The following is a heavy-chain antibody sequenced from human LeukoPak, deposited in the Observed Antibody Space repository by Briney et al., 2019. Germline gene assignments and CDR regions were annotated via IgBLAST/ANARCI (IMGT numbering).Heavy chain of an antibody. CDR2: IIPIFGST. CDR1: GGTFSNYA. V-gene: IGHV1-69*05. CDR3: ARGGYGDY. Sequence: ASVKVSCKASGGTFSNYAISWVRQAPGQGLEWMGGIIPIFGSTNYAQKLQGRVTMTTDTSTSTAYMELRSLRSDDTAVYYCARGGYGDYWGQGTLVTVSS. J-gene: IGHJ4*02. D-gene: IGHD5-18*01.